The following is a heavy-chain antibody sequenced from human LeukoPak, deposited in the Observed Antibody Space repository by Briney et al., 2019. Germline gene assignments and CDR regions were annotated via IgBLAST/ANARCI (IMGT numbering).Heavy chain of an antibody. CDR3: GQIWGS. Sequence: SETLSLTCAVSGASIGGSDWWTWVRQPPGKGLEWIGEISPSGRPNYSPSLKSRVTISIDKSENQLSPKLTSVTAADTAMYYCGQIWGSWGQGTLVTVSS. CDR2: ISPSGRP. V-gene: IGHV4-4*02. D-gene: IGHD3-16*01. J-gene: IGHJ5*02. CDR1: GASIGGSDW.